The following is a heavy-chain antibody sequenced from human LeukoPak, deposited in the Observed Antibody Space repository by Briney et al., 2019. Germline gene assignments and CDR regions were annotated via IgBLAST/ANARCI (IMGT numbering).Heavy chain of an antibody. CDR2: INRDGTMT. D-gene: IGHD5-24*01. V-gene: IGHV3-74*01. CDR3: TITRDYDY. Sequence: GGSLRLSCAASGFSFSIYWMHWVRQAPGKGLVWVSRINRDGTMTTYGDSVQGRFTISRDNAKNTLFLQMHSLRPEDTAVYYCTITRDYDYGGQGTLVTVSS. CDR1: GFSFSIYW. J-gene: IGHJ4*02.